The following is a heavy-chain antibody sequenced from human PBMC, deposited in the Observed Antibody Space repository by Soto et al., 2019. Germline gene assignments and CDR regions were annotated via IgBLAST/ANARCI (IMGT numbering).Heavy chain of an antibody. CDR3: ARVYTGPTGRNYYDGMDV. J-gene: IGHJ6*02. CDR1: GGSIISSNW. CDR2: IYHSGST. V-gene: IGHV4-4*02. Sequence: NPSETLSLTCAVSGGSIISSNWWSWVRQPPGKGLEWIGEIYHSGSTNYNPSLKSRVTISVDKSKNQFSLKLSSVTAADTAVYYCARVYTGPTGRNYYDGMDVWGQGTTVTVSS. D-gene: IGHD3-10*01.